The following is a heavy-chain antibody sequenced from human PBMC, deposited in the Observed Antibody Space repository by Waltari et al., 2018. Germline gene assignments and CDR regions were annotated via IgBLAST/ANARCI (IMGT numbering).Heavy chain of an antibody. J-gene: IGHJ6*03. CDR2: IYYKGST. Sequence: VQLQASGSGLVKPSDTLSLSCSVSGGSINNYYWAWIRQRPGQALEWIGHIYYKGSTTYNPALKDRVTLSIHSSRGEFSLALTSVTTADTAVYFCARLDRGVTRSNYYFNLDVWDEGTTVTVSS. V-gene: IGHV4-59*07. D-gene: IGHD3-10*01. CDR3: ARLDRGVTRSNYYFNLDV. CDR1: GGSINNYY.